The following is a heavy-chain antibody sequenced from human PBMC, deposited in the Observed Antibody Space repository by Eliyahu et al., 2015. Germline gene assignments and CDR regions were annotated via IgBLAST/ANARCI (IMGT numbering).Heavy chain of an antibody. CDR3: ARVLGSELTGFDP. Sequence: QLQLQESGSGLVKPSQTLSLTCAVSGXSISSGGYSWSWIRQPPGKGLEWIGYIYHSGSTYXNPXLKSRVTISVDRSKNQFSLKLSSVTAADTAVYYCARVLGSELTGFDPWGQGTLVTVSS. D-gene: IGHD7-27*01. J-gene: IGHJ5*02. CDR2: IYHSGST. V-gene: IGHV4-30-2*01. CDR1: GXSISSGGYS.